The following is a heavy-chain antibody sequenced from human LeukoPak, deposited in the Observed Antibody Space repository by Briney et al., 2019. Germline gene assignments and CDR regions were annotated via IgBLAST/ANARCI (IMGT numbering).Heavy chain of an antibody. CDR2: ITTRSSHI. CDR3: VRVGDNWNNGWFDS. V-gene: IGHV3-21*01. D-gene: IGHD1/OR15-1a*01. Sequence: PGGSLRLSCAASGFTFSSYGMSWVRQALGKGLEWVSSITTRSSHIYYADSLKGRFTISRDNAKNSLFLQMNSLKVEDTAVYYCVRVGDNWNNGWFDSWGQGTLVTVSS. J-gene: IGHJ5*01. CDR1: GFTFSSYG.